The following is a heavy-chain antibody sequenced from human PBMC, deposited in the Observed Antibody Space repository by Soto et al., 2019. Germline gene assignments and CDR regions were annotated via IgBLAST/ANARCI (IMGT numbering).Heavy chain of an antibody. Sequence: SETLCLTCTVSGGSISSYYCIWFRQSPGKGLEWIGYIYYSGRTDYNPSHTSRVTISVATSKNQFPLKVRSVTAADTAVYYCARASGVGVVGSIGPIDDWGQGTLVTVPS. CDR1: GGSISSYY. CDR2: IYYSGRT. V-gene: IGHV4-59*01. CDR3: ARASGVGVVGSIGPIDD. J-gene: IGHJ4*02. D-gene: IGHD1-26*01.